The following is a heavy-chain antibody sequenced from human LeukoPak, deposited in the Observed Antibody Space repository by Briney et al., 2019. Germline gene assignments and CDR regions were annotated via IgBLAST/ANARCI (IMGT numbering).Heavy chain of an antibody. Sequence: GRSLRLSCAASGFTFSSYAMHWVRQAPGKGLEWVAVISYDGSNKYYADSVKGRFTISRDNSKNTLYLQMNSLRAEDTAVYYCARDHQGLTVAGPFDYWVQGTLVTVSS. CDR2: ISYDGSNK. V-gene: IGHV3-30-3*01. D-gene: IGHD6-19*01. CDR3: ARDHQGLTVAGPFDY. CDR1: GFTFSSYA. J-gene: IGHJ4*02.